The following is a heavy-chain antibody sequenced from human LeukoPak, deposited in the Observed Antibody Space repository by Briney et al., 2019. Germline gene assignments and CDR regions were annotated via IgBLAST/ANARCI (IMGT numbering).Heavy chain of an antibody. J-gene: IGHJ3*02. Sequence: GGSLRLSCAASGFSFNSYAMGWVRQAPGKGLEWVSGITGSGSSTHYADSVKGRFTISRDSSKNTLYLQMNSLRAEDTAVYYCARDYWGQSGFDAFDIWGQGTMVTVSS. D-gene: IGHD5-12*01. CDR2: ITGSGSST. V-gene: IGHV3-23*01. CDR3: ARDYWGQSGFDAFDI. CDR1: GFSFNSYA.